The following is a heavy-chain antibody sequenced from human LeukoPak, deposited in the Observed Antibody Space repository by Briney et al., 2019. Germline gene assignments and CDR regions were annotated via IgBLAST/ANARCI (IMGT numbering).Heavy chain of an antibody. V-gene: IGHV4-4*09. Sequence: SETLSLTCTVSGGSISSYYWSWIRQPPGKGLEWIGYIYTSGSTNYNPSLKSRVTISVDTSKNQFSLKLSSVTAADTAVYYCARVPQRSGPYYYYYMDVWGKGTSVIVSS. CDR1: GGSISSYY. CDR3: ARVPQRSGPYYYYYMDV. CDR2: IYTSGST. D-gene: IGHD3-3*01. J-gene: IGHJ6*03.